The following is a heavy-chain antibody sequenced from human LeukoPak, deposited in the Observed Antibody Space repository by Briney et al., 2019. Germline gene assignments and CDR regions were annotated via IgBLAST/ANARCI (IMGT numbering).Heavy chain of an antibody. CDR3: ARVSRRSSSGYYCFDY. CDR2: IYYSGST. D-gene: IGHD3-22*01. Sequence: PSETLSLTCTVSGGSISSYYWSWIRQPPGKGLEWIGYIYYSGSTNYSPSLKSRVTISVDTSKNQFSLKLSSVTAADTAVYYCARVSRRSSSGYYCFDYWGQGTLVTVSS. V-gene: IGHV4-59*01. J-gene: IGHJ4*02. CDR1: GGSISSYY.